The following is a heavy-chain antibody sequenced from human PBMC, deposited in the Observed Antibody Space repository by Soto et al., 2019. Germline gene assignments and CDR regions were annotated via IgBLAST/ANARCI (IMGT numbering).Heavy chain of an antibody. V-gene: IGHV1-2*04. CDR1: GYTFTGYY. CDR2: INPNSGGT. J-gene: IGHJ5*02. D-gene: IGHD3-22*01. CDR3: AREMYYYDSSASWFDP. Sequence: ASVKVSCKASGYTFTGYYMHWVRQAPGQGLEWMGWINPNSGGTNYAQKFQGWVTMTRDTSISTAYMELSRLRSDDTAVYYCAREMYYYDSSASWFDPWGQGNLVTVSS.